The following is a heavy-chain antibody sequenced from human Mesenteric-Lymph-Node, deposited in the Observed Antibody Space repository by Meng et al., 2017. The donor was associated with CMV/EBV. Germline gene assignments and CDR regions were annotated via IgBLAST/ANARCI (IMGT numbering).Heavy chain of an antibody. Sequence: SDYSFSNYWVAWVRQAHGKGLEWMGVIWPGDSGTNYSPSFQGQVTISTDKSISTAYLQWSSLKASDTATYYCARRGYGGYQGAPFDYWGQGTLVTVSS. D-gene: IGHD5-12*01. CDR2: IWPGDSGT. J-gene: IGHJ4*02. CDR3: ARRGYGGYQGAPFDY. CDR1: DYSFSNYW. V-gene: IGHV5-51*01.